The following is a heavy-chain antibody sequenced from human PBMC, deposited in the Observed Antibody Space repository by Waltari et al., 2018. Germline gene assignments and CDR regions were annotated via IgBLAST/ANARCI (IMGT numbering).Heavy chain of an antibody. V-gene: IGHV3-53*01. J-gene: IGHJ3*01. CDR3: AGRMATMSAAFDV. CDR1: GFTVSSHY. Sequence: EVQLVESGGGLIQPGGSLRLSCAASGFTVSSHYMSWVRQAPGKGLEWVSVFYSGGTISYAESVKGRFTISRDHSKNTLYLQMDNLRAEDTAVYYCAGRMATMSAAFDVWGQGTMATVSS. D-gene: IGHD1-26*01. CDR2: FYSGGTI.